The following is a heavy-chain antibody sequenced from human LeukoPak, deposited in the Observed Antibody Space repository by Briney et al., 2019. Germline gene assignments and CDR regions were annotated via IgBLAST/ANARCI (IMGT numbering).Heavy chain of an antibody. D-gene: IGHD5-12*01. J-gene: IGHJ4*02. CDR3: ARDRMIRGYSGYDEESLFDY. CDR2: ISSSSSYI. V-gene: IGHV3-21*01. CDR1: GFTFSSYS. Sequence: GGSLRLSCAASGFTFSSYSMNWVRQAPGKGLEWVSSISSSSSYIYYADSVKGRFTISRDNAKNSLYLQMNSLRAEDTAVYYCARDRMIRGYSGYDEESLFDYWGQGTLVTVSS.